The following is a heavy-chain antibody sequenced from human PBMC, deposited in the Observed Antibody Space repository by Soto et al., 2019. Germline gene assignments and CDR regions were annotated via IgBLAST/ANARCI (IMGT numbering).Heavy chain of an antibody. Sequence: QVQLVESGGGVVQPGRSLRLSCAASGFTFSRFGMYWVRQAPGKGLEWVAVISYDGANKYYADSVKGRFTISRDNSKNTLYLQMNSLRVEDTAVFYCAKPTVPFGRAAVAGPFEHWGQGTLVTVSS. CDR3: AKPTVPFGRAAVAGPFEH. D-gene: IGHD6-19*01. J-gene: IGHJ4*02. CDR1: GFTFSRFG. CDR2: ISYDGANK. V-gene: IGHV3-30*18.